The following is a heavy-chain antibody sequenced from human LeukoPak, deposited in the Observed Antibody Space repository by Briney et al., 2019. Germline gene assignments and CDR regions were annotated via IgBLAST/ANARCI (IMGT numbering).Heavy chain of an antibody. D-gene: IGHD2-15*01. CDR1: GGTFSSYT. J-gene: IGHJ3*02. CDR2: IIPILGIA. CDR3: ARVAKWSGWSNAFDI. Sequence: SVKVSCKASGGTFSSYTISWVRQAPGQGLEWMGRIIPILGIANYAQKFQGRVTITADKSTSTAYMELSSLRSEDTAVYYCARVAKWSGWSNAFDIWGQGTMVTVSS. V-gene: IGHV1-69*02.